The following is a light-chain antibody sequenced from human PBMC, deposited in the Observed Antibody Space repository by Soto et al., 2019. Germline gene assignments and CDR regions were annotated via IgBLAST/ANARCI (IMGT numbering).Light chain of an antibody. CDR2: DVS. Sequence: QSVLTQPASMSGSPGQKITISCTGTSSDVGGYKYVYWYQQHPGTAPKLVIYDVSNRPSGISYRFSGAKSGNTASLTISGLQADDESDYYCSSYIGNFQLEFGGGTKLTVL. CDR1: SSDVGGYKY. J-gene: IGLJ2*01. CDR3: SSYIGNFQLE. V-gene: IGLV2-14*03.